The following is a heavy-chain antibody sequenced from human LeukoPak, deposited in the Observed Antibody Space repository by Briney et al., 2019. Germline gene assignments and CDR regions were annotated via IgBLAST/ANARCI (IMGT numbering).Heavy chain of an antibody. CDR2: IIPIFGTA. D-gene: IGHD3-10*01. V-gene: IGHV1-69*05. Sequence: SVKVSCKASGGTFSSYAISWVRQATGQGLEWMGGIIPIFGTANYAQKFQGRVTITTDESTSTAYMELSSLRSDDTAVYYCARDLGGGYYGSGSYYAVWFDPWGQGTLVTVSS. CDR1: GGTFSSYA. CDR3: ARDLGGGYYGSGSYYAVWFDP. J-gene: IGHJ5*02.